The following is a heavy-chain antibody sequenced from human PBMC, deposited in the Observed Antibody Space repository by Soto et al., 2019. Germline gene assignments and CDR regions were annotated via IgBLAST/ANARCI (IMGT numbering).Heavy chain of an antibody. CDR1: GGSISSYY. J-gene: IGHJ4*02. Sequence: KSSETLSLTCTVSGGSISSYYWSWIRQPPGKGLEWIGYIYYSGSTNYNPSLKSRVTISVDTSKNQFSLKLSSVTAADTAVYYCARGPMVTAHGWTDYWGQGTLVTVSS. CDR2: IYYSGST. CDR3: ARGPMVTAHGWTDY. V-gene: IGHV4-59*01. D-gene: IGHD5-18*01.